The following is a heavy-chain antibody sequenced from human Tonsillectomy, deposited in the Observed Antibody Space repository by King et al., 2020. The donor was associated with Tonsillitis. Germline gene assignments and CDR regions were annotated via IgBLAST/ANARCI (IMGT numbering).Heavy chain of an antibody. CDR2: ISSSSSYI. CDR3: ASTGSGSSIDY. Sequence: EVQLVESGGGLVKPGGSLRLSCAASGFTFVSYSMNWVRQAPGKGLEWVSSISSSSSYIYYADSVKGRFTISRDNAKNSLYLQMNSLRAEDTTVYYCASTGSGSSIDYWGQGALVTVSS. V-gene: IGHV3-21*01. D-gene: IGHD3-10*01. J-gene: IGHJ4*02. CDR1: GFTFVSYS.